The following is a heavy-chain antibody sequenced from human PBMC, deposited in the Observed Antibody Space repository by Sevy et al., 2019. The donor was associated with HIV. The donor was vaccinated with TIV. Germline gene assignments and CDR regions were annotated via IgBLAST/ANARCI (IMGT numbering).Heavy chain of an antibody. CDR1: GFTFSSYA. V-gene: IGHV3-30*03. D-gene: IGHD3-16*01. Sequence: GGSLRLSCAASGFTFSSYAMHWVRQAPGKGLEWVAVISYDGNIKYADSVKGRFTISRDNSKNTLYLQMNSLRAEDTAVYYCARDGSSGGLFLKDYYYFGMDVWGQGTTVTVSS. CDR2: ISYDGNIK. J-gene: IGHJ6*02. CDR3: ARDGSSGGLFLKDYYYFGMDV.